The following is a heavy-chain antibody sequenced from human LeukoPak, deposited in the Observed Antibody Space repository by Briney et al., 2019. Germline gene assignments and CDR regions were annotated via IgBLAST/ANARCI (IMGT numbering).Heavy chain of an antibody. V-gene: IGHV3-23*01. Sequence: GGSLRLSCAASGFTFSSYAMSWVRQAPGKGLEWVSAISGSGGSTYYADSVKGRFTISRDNAKNSLYLQMNSLRAEDTAVYYCARNGQYNSFDLWGQGTLVTVSS. CDR2: ISGSGGST. CDR1: GFTFSSYA. CDR3: ARNGQYNSFDL. J-gene: IGHJ5*02. D-gene: IGHD6-19*01.